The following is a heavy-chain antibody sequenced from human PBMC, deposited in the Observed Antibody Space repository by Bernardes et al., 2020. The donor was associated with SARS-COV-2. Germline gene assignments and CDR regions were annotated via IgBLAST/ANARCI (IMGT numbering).Heavy chain of an antibody. V-gene: IGHV1-2*02. CDR3: ARDTSSIVDYFDF. J-gene: IGHJ4*02. D-gene: IGHD6-6*01. CDR2: VTPTSAGT. CDR1: GYTFIDYY. Sequence: AGVQVPRKASGYTFIDYYIHWVRQAPGRGLEWMGWVTPTSAGTSYAQKFEGRVTMTRDTSISTAYMELSRLRSDDTAVYYCARDTSSIVDYFDFWGQGTLVTGSA.